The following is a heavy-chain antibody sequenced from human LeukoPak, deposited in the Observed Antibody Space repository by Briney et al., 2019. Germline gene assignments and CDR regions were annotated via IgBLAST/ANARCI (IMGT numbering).Heavy chain of an antibody. CDR3: AKSIGYSGYGPPDY. CDR2: ISSSSSYI. V-gene: IGHV3-21*04. Sequence: GGSLRLSCAASGFTFSSYSMNWVRQAPGKGLEWVSSISSSSSYIYYADSVKGRFTISRDNSKNTLYLQMNSLRAEDTAVYYCAKSIGYSGYGPPDYWGQGTLVTVSS. J-gene: IGHJ4*02. CDR1: GFTFSSYS. D-gene: IGHD5-12*01.